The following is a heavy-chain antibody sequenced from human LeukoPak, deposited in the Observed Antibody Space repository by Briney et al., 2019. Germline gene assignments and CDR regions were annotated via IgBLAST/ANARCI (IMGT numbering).Heavy chain of an antibody. Sequence: GGSLRLSCAASGFTFSSYGMHWVRQAPGKGLEWVAFIRYDGSNKYYADSVKGRFTISRDNSKNTLYLQMNSLRAEDTAVYYCAKVGYSGYDFRDYFDYWGQGTLVTVSS. D-gene: IGHD5-12*01. CDR1: GFTFSSYG. V-gene: IGHV3-30*02. J-gene: IGHJ4*02. CDR3: AKVGYSGYDFRDYFDY. CDR2: IRYDGSNK.